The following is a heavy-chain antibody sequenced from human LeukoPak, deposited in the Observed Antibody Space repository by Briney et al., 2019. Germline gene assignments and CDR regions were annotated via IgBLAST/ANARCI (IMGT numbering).Heavy chain of an antibody. CDR2: MYYSGST. J-gene: IGHJ6*03. Sequence: SETLSLTCTVSGGSISSSNYYWGWIRQPPGKGLEWIGSMYYSGSTYYNPSLKNRVTMSVDTSKNQFSLKLTSVTASDTALYYCARQGRSSSWYMDVWGKGTTVTVSS. CDR3: ARQGRSSSWYMDV. D-gene: IGHD6-13*01. CDR1: GGSISSSNYY. V-gene: IGHV4-39*01.